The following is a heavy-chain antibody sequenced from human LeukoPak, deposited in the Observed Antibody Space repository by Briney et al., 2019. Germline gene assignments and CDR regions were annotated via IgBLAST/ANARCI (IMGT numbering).Heavy chain of an antibody. CDR3: ARVPTGRWYSSRWYYYYYGMDV. Sequence: ASVKVSCKASGYTFTSYDINWVRQATGQGLEWMGWMNPNSGNTGYAQKFQGRVTMTRNTSISTAYMGLSSLRSEDTAVYYCARVPTGRWYSSRWYYYYYGMDVWGQGTTVTVSS. CDR1: GYTFTSYD. CDR2: MNPNSGNT. D-gene: IGHD4-23*01. V-gene: IGHV1-8*01. J-gene: IGHJ6*02.